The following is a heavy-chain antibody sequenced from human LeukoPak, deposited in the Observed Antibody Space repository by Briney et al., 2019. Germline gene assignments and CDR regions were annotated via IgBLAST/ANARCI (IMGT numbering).Heavy chain of an antibody. D-gene: IGHD4-11*01. CDR3: ATGYSNRRADV. CDR1: GGSFSGYY. J-gene: IGHJ6*02. CDR2: INHSGST. Sequence: SSGTLSLTCAVYGGSFSGYYWSWIRQPPGKGLEWIGEINHSGSTNYNPSLKSRVTISVDTSKNQFSLKLSSVTAADTAVYYCATGYSNRRADVWGQGTTVTVSS. V-gene: IGHV4-34*01.